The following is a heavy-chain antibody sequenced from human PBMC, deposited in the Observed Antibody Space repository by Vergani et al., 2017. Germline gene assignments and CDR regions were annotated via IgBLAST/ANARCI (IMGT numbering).Heavy chain of an antibody. Sequence: QVQLQESGPGLVKPSETLSLTCTVSGGSISSYYWSWIRQPPGKGLEWIGYIYYSGSTYYNPSLKSRVTISVDTSKNQFSLKLSSVTAADTAVYYCATTYYYGSGSPFDPWGQGTLVTVSS. CDR3: ATTYYYGSGSPFDP. V-gene: IGHV4-59*12. J-gene: IGHJ5*02. CDR1: GGSISSYY. CDR2: IYYSGST. D-gene: IGHD3-10*01.